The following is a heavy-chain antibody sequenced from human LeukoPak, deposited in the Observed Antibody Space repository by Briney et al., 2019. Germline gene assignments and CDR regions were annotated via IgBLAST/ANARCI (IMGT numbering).Heavy chain of an antibody. V-gene: IGHV1-69*04. D-gene: IGHD4-17*01. CDR2: IIPILGIA. CDR3: ARFYGDYLGFDY. Sequence: GASVKVSCKASGGTFSSYAISWVRQAPGQGLEWMGRIIPILGIANYAQKFQGRVTITADKSTSTAYMELSSLRSEDTAVYYCARFYGDYLGFDYWGQGTLVTVSS. J-gene: IGHJ4*02. CDR1: GGTFSSYA.